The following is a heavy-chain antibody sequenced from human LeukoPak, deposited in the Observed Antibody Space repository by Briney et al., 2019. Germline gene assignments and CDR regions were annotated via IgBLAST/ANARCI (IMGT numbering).Heavy chain of an antibody. CDR2: LIGKGDT. D-gene: IGHD1-1*01. J-gene: IGHJ4*02. CDR1: GFTSSSYA. Sequence: GSLRLSSATPGFTSSSYAMSWGRAAPPRGLEWVSSLIGKGDTHYAHSAKGRFTLSRDDFQNTVYLQLYNLRGEDTGVYFFGKASWVSNADAVLWGQGTVVTVSA. V-gene: IGHV3-23*01. CDR3: GKASWVSNADAVL.